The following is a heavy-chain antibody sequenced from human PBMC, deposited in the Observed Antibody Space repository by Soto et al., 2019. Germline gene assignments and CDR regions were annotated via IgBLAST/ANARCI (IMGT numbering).Heavy chain of an antibody. V-gene: IGHV3-7*05. J-gene: IGHJ6*02. Sequence: GGSLRLSCAASGFTFSSYWMSWVRQAPGKGLEWVANIKQDGSEKYYVDSVKGRFTISRDNAKNSLYLQMNSLRAEDTAVYYCAREITFGGVSTDGGYYYYGMDVWGQGTTVTVSS. CDR3: AREITFGGVSTDGGYYYYGMDV. CDR1: GFTFSSYW. D-gene: IGHD3-16*01. CDR2: IKQDGSEK.